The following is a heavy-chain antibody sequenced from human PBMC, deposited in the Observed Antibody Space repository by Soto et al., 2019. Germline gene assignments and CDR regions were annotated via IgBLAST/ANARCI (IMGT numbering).Heavy chain of an antibody. CDR3: AHPTDPDTIVFDI. CDR1: GFSLTTSGVG. J-gene: IGHJ3*02. Sequence: QITLKESGPTLVKPTQTLTLTCTFSGFSLTTSGVGGGWIPQPPGKALEWLALIYWDDDRRYSPSLKNRLTITKDTSKNQVVLTMTIMDPVDTATYYCAHPTDPDTIVFDIWGQGAMVTVSS. CDR2: IYWDDDR. V-gene: IGHV2-5*02. D-gene: IGHD2-15*01.